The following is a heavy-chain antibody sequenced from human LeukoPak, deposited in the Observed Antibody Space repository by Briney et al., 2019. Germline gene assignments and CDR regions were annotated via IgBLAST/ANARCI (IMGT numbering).Heavy chain of an antibody. CDR1: GFTFSGYH. CDR2: ISSSSTYT. CDR3: ARDRGSYGMDV. Sequence: GGSLRLSCAASGFTFSGYHMSWTRQAPGKGLEWVSYISSSSTYTNYADSVKGRFTISRDNAKNSLYLQMNSLRAEDTAVYFCARDRGSYGMDVWGQGTTVTVTS. J-gene: IGHJ6*02. D-gene: IGHD3-10*01. V-gene: IGHV3-11*05.